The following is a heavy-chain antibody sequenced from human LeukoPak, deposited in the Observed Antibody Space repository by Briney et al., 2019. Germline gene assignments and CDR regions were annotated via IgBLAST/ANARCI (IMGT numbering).Heavy chain of an antibody. V-gene: IGHV3-53*01. D-gene: IGHD4-17*01. Sequence: GGSLRLSCTASGFTVSSNYMSWVRQAPGKGLEWVSVIYSGGSTYYADSVKGRFTISRDNSKNTLYLQMNSLRAEDTAVYYCASFDWGEDYGDYETARYFDYWGQGTLVTVSS. J-gene: IGHJ4*02. CDR1: GFTVSSNY. CDR3: ASFDWGEDYGDYETARYFDY. CDR2: IYSGGST.